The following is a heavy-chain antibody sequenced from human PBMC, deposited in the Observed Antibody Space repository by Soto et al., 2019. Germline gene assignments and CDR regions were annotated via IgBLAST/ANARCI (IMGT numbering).Heavy chain of an antibody. CDR3: ARVAAVATFLFYGLDV. Sequence: EQLVESGGGLVQPGGSLRLSCAASGFSISSYWMNWVRQVPGKGLVWVARINSDGRTATYADSVKGRFTISRDNATNTLFLQMNSLRAEDTALYYCARVAAVATFLFYGLDVWGQGTTVTVSS. D-gene: IGHD5-12*01. CDR2: INSDGRTA. CDR1: GFSISSYW. J-gene: IGHJ6*02. V-gene: IGHV3-74*03.